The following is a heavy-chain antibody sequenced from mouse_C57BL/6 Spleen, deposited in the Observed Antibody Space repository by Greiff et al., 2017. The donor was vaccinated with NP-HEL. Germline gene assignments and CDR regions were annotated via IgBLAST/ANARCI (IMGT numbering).Heavy chain of an antibody. CDR2: INPSSGYT. CDR3: ARSGSNYWESAMDY. V-gene: IGHV1-4*01. J-gene: IGHJ4*01. CDR1: GYTFTSYT. D-gene: IGHD2-5*01. Sequence: QVQLQQSGAELARPGASVKMSCKASGYTFTSYTMHWVKQRPGQGLEWIGYINPSSGYTKYNQKFKDKATLTADKSSSTAYMQLSSLTSEDSAVYYCARSGSNYWESAMDYWGQGTSVTVSS.